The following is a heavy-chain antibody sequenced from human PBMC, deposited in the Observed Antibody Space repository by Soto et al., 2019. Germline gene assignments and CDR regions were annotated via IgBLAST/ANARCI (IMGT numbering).Heavy chain of an antibody. V-gene: IGHV3-30*18. CDR3: ANPSGYYFGLGSHDEASDM. CDR2: ISKDGSKK. Sequence: ASGGGVVQPGRSLRLSCAASGFMFSGFGMHWVRQAPGKGLQWVAGISKDGSKKYYADSVKGRFTISRDNSKKTLYLQMNSLRAEDTAVYYCANPSGYYFGLGSHDEASDMWGQGTGVTVFS. J-gene: IGHJ3*02. D-gene: IGHD3-10*01. CDR1: GFMFSGFG.